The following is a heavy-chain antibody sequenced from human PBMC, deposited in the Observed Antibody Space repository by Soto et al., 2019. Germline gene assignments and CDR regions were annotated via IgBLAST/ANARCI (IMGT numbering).Heavy chain of an antibody. CDR1: GGSISSGDYY. CDR2: IYYSGST. J-gene: IGHJ4*02. Sequence: SETLSLTCTVSGGSISSGDYYWSWIRQPPGRGLEWIGYIYYSGSTYYNPSLKSRVTISVDTSKNQFSLKLSSVTAADTAVYYCARGVGYYDPGDYWGQGTLVTVSS. D-gene: IGHD3-22*01. V-gene: IGHV4-30-4*01. CDR3: ARGVGYYDPGDY.